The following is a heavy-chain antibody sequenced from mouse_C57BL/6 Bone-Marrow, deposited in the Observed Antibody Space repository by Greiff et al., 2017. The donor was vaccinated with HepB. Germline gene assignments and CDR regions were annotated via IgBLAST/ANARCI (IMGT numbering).Heavy chain of an antibody. D-gene: IGHD3-3*01. V-gene: IGHV5-6*01. J-gene: IGHJ2*01. Sequence: EVQLQESGGDLVKPGGSLKLSCAASGFTFSSYGMSWVRQTPDKRLEWVATISSGGSYTYYPDSVKGRFTISRDNAENTLYLQMSSLKSEDTAMYYCARHKGSYFDYWGQGTTLTVSS. CDR1: GFTFSSYG. CDR3: ARHKGSYFDY. CDR2: ISSGGSYT.